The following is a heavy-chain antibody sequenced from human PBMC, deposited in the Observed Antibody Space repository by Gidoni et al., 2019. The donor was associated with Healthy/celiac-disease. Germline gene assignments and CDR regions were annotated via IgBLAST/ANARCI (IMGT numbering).Heavy chain of an antibody. D-gene: IGHD2-15*01. J-gene: IGHJ4*02. CDR3: ARELGYCSGGSCYSEFDY. V-gene: IGHV1-2*02. Sequence: QVQLVQSGAEVKKPGASVKVSCKASGYTFPGYDMHWVRQAPGQGLEWMGWINPNSGGTNYAQKFQGRVTMTRDTSISTAYMELSRLRSDDTAVYYCARELGYCSGGSCYSEFDYWGQGTLVTVSS. CDR1: GYTFPGYD. CDR2: INPNSGGT.